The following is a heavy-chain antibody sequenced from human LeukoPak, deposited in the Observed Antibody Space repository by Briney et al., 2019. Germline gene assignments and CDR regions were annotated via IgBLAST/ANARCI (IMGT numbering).Heavy chain of an antibody. J-gene: IGHJ4*02. Sequence: GGSLRLSCAASGFTFSSYAMHWVRQAPGKGLEWVAVISYDGSNKYYADSVKGRFTISRDNSKNTLYLQMNSLRAEDTAVYYCARGEDFFMYYYDSSGYYPSYWGQGTLVTVSS. CDR3: ARGEDFFMYYYDSSGYYPSY. D-gene: IGHD3-22*01. CDR2: ISYDGSNK. CDR1: GFTFSSYA. V-gene: IGHV3-30-3*01.